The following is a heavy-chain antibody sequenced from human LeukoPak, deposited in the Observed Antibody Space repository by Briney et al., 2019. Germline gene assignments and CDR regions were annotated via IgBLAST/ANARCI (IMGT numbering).Heavy chain of an antibody. D-gene: IGHD5-18*01. CDR2: IYTSGST. CDR1: GGSISSYY. V-gene: IGHV4-4*07. Sequence: PSETLALTCTVSGGSISSYYWSWIRQPAGKGLEWIGRIYTSGSTNYNPSLKSRVTMSVDTSKNQFSLKLSSVTAADTAVYYCASSDTAMAPFDYWGQGTLVTVSS. CDR3: ASSDTAMAPFDY. J-gene: IGHJ4*02.